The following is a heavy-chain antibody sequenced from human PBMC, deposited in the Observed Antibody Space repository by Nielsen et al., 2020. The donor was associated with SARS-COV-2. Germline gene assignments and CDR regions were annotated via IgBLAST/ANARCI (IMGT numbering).Heavy chain of an antibody. CDR1: GYTFTSYA. CDR2: IIPILGIA. CDR3: ARDGRRSSTPAYGMDV. V-gene: IGHV1-69*04. J-gene: IGHJ6*02. Sequence: SVKVSCKASGYTFTSYAISWVRQAPGQGLEWMGRIIPILGIANYAQKFQGRVTITADKSTSTAYIELSSLRSEDTAVYYCARDGRRSSTPAYGMDVWGQGTTVTVSS. D-gene: IGHD2-2*01.